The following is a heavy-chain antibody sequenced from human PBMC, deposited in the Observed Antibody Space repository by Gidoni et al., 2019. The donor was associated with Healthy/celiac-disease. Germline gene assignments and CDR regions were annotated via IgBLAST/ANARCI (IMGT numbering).Heavy chain of an antibody. D-gene: IGHD3-3*01. CDR1: GFTFSRYA. J-gene: IGHJ4*02. Sequence: EVQLLESGGGLVQPGGSLRLSCAASGFTFSRYAMSWVRQAPGKGLEWVSAISGSGGSTYYADSVKGRFTISRDNSKNTLYLQMNSLRAEDTAVYYCAKDPITIFGVVMGYFDYWGQGTLVTVSS. V-gene: IGHV3-23*01. CDR2: ISGSGGST. CDR3: AKDPITIFGVVMGYFDY.